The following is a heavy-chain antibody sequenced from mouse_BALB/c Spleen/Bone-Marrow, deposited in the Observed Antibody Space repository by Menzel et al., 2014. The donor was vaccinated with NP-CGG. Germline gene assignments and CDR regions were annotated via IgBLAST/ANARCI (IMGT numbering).Heavy chain of an antibody. CDR3: AGSTPLAY. Sequence: QVQLQQSGAELVRPGSSVKISCKASGYAFSRSWMNWVKQRPGQGLEWIGQIYPGDDDTNYSGKFEGRATLTADKSSGTAYMQLSSLTSEDSAVYFCAGSTPLAYWGQGTLVTVSA. CDR2: IYPGDDDT. D-gene: IGHD1-1*01. CDR1: GYAFSRSW. J-gene: IGHJ3*01. V-gene: IGHV1-80*01.